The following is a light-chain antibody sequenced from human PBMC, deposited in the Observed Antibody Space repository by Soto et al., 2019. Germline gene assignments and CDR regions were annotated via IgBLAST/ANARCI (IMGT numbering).Light chain of an antibody. Sequence: QSALTQPASVSGSPGQSITISCTGTNSDVGGYNYVSWYQQHPGKAPKLMIYEVSNRPSGVSNRFSGSKSGNTPSLTISGLQAEDEADYYCSSYTSSSTRVVFGGGTKLTVL. J-gene: IGLJ2*01. CDR1: NSDVGGYNY. CDR2: EVS. V-gene: IGLV2-14*01. CDR3: SSYTSSSTRVV.